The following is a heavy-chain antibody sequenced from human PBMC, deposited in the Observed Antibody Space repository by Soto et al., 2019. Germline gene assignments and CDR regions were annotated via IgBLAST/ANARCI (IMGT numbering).Heavy chain of an antibody. CDR2: IIPIFGTA. D-gene: IGHD3-22*01. CDR3: ASPDYYDSSGDY. CDR1: VGTYNSYA. V-gene: IGHV1-69*13. J-gene: IGHJ4*02. Sequence: GASVTVSCKASVGTYNSYAISWVRRAPGQGLEWMGGIIPIFGTANYAQKFQGRVTITADESTSTAYMELSSLRSEDTAVYYCASPDYYDSSGDYWGQGTLVTVSS.